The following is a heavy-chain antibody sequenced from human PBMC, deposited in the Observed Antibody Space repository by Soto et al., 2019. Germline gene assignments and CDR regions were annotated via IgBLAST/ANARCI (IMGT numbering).Heavy chain of an antibody. CDR3: ARDFDY. V-gene: IGHV3-30*03. J-gene: IGHJ4*02. CDR2: ISYDGNIK. CDR1: GFTFSNFG. Sequence: GGSLRLSCAASGFTFSNFGMHWVRQAPGKGLEWVASISYDGNIKYSADSVKGRFTISRDNSKNTLYLQMSSLRADDTAVYYCARDFDYWGQGTLVTVSS.